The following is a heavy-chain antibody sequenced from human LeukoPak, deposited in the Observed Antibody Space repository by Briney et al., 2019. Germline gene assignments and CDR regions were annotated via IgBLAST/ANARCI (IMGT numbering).Heavy chain of an antibody. CDR3: AKDRHPARTDGYYFDY. V-gene: IGHV3-30*18. CDR2: ISYDAKNK. J-gene: IGHJ4*02. Sequence: PGGSLRLSCAASAFTFSTYGMHWVRQAPGKGLEWAAVISYDAKNKYYTDSVKGRFTISRDNSKNTLYLQMNSLRAEDTAVYYCAKDRHPARTDGYYFDYWGQGTLVTVSS. D-gene: IGHD5-24*01. CDR1: AFTFSTYG.